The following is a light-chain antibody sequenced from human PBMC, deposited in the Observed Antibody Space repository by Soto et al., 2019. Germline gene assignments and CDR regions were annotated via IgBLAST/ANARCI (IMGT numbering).Light chain of an antibody. CDR1: GSDVGGYNY. Sequence: QSVLTQPASVSGYPGQSLTISCTGTGSDVGGYNYVSWYQQHPGKAPKVMIYDVSNRPSGVSNRFSGSKSGNTASRTISGLQAEDEADYYCSSYTSASTPLVFGGGTKLTVL. CDR3: SSYTSASTPLV. V-gene: IGLV2-14*01. CDR2: DVS. J-gene: IGLJ2*01.